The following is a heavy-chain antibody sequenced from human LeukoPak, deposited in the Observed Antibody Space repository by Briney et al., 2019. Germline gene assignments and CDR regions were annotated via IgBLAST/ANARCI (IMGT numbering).Heavy chain of an antibody. CDR3: AKDRTARRSPIVPAAYPLDY. V-gene: IGHV3-23*01. CDR1: GFTFSDYY. J-gene: IGHJ4*02. D-gene: IGHD2-2*01. Sequence: GGSLRLSCAASGFTFSDYYMSWIRQAPGKGLEWVSAISGSGGSTYYADSVKGRFTISRDNSKNTLYLQMNSLRAEDTAVYYCAKDRTARRSPIVPAAYPLDYWGQGTLVTVSS. CDR2: ISGSGGST.